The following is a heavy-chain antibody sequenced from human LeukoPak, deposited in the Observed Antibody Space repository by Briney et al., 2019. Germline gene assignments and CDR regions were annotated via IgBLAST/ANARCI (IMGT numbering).Heavy chain of an antibody. V-gene: IGHV3-21*01. CDR2: ISSSSSYI. Sequence: GGSLRLSCAASGFPFSSYSMNWVRPAPGKGLEWVSSISSSSSYIYYADSVKGRFTISRDNAKNSLYLQMNSLRAEDTAVYYCARARSGYYQNAFDIWGQGTMVTVSS. D-gene: IGHD3-3*01. CDR3: ARARSGYYQNAFDI. CDR1: GFPFSSYS. J-gene: IGHJ3*02.